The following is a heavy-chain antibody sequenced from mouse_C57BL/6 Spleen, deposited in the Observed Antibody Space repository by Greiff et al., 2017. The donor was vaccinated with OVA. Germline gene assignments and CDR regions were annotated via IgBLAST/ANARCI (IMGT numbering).Heavy chain of an antibody. CDR2: IYPGDGDT. CDR1: GYAFSSSW. V-gene: IGHV1-82*01. J-gene: IGHJ2*01. Sequence: QVQLQQSGPELVKPGASVKISCKASGYAFSSSWMNWVKQRPGKGLEWIGRIYPGDGDTNYNGKFKGKATLTADKSSSTAYMQLSSLTSEDSAVYFCARIPPGSGYVGYFDYWGQGTTLTVSS. D-gene: IGHD3-2*02. CDR3: ARIPPGSGYVGYFDY.